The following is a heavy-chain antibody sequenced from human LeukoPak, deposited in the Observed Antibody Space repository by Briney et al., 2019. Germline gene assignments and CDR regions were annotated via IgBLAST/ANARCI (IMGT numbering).Heavy chain of an antibody. J-gene: IGHJ4*02. D-gene: IGHD6-19*01. Sequence: GGSLRLSCAASGFTFSSYAMSWVRQAPGKGLEGVSAISGSGGSTYYADSVKGRFTISRDNSKNTLYLQMNSLRAEDTAVYYCANRLAVAEYEFDYWGQGTLVTVSS. CDR1: GFTFSSYA. CDR3: ANRLAVAEYEFDY. V-gene: IGHV3-23*01. CDR2: ISGSGGST.